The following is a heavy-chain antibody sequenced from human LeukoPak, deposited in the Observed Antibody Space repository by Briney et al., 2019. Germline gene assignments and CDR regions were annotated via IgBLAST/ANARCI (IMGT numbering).Heavy chain of an antibody. CDR1: GFTFSSYG. CDR3: AKDRGGYATAGIDY. D-gene: IGHD6-13*01. V-gene: IGHV3-30*02. Sequence: PGGSLRLSCAASGFTFSSYGMHWVRQAPGKGLEWVAFIRYDGSNKYYADSVKGRFTISRDNSKNTLYLQMNRLRAEDTAVYYCAKDRGGYATAGIDYWGQGTLVTVSS. J-gene: IGHJ4*02. CDR2: IRYDGSNK.